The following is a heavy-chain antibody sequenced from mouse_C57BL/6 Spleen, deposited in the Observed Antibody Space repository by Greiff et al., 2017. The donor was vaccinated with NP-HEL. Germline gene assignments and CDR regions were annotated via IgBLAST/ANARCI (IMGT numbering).Heavy chain of an antibody. CDR1: GYSITSGYY. V-gene: IGHV3-6*01. CDR2: ISYDGSN. D-gene: IGHD2-4*01. Sequence: EVQLQESGPGLVKPSQSLSLTCSVTGYSITSGYYWNWIRQFPGNKLEWMGYISYDGSNNYNPSLKNRISITRDTSKNQFFLKLNSVTTEDTATYYCARVDYGLYFDVWGTGTTVTVSS. J-gene: IGHJ1*03. CDR3: ARVDYGLYFDV.